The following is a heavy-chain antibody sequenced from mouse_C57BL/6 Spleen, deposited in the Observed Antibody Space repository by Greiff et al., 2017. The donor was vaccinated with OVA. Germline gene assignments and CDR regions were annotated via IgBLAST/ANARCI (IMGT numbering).Heavy chain of an antibody. CDR1: GYTFTDYY. Sequence: EVQLQQSGPELVKPGASVKISCKASGYTFTDYYMNWVKQSPGKSLEWIGDINPNNGGTSYNQKFKGKATLTVDKSSSTAYMELRSLTSEDSAVYYCARGDGYPYYFDYWGQGTTLTVSS. CDR2: INPNNGGT. V-gene: IGHV1-26*01. CDR3: ARGDGYPYYFDY. J-gene: IGHJ2*01. D-gene: IGHD2-3*01.